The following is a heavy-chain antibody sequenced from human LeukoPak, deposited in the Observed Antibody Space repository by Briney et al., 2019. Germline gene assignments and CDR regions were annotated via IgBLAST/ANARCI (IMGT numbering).Heavy chain of an antibody. CDR3: ARTRMDFDS. J-gene: IGHJ4*02. V-gene: IGHV4-39*01. CDR2: IYGST. CDR1: GGSISTATYY. Sequence: PSETLCLTCTVSGGSISTATYYWGWIRQPPGKGLEWIGSIYGSTYYNPSPKSRVTISVDTSTNEFSLKLNSVTAADTAVYYCARTRMDFDSWGQAILVTVSS. D-gene: IGHD1-14*01.